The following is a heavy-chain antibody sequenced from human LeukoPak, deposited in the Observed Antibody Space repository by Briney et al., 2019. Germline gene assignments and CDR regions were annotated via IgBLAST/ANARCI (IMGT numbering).Heavy chain of an antibody. Sequence: ETLSLTCTVSGGSISSYYWSWLRQPPGKGLEWVSVIYSGGSTYYADSVKGRFTISRDNSKNTLYLQMNSLRAEDTAVYYCARGHLGYSSGSDNWGQGTLVTVSS. V-gene: IGHV3-66*01. J-gene: IGHJ4*02. CDR1: GGSISSYY. D-gene: IGHD6-19*01. CDR3: ARGHLGYSSGSDN. CDR2: IYSGGST.